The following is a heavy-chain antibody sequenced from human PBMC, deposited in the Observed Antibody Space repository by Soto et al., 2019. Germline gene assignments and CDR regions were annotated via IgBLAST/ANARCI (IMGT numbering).Heavy chain of an antibody. CDR2: IILFQNRT. Sequence: QVQLVQSGAEVKRPGSSVKVSCKASGGTFSNYIISWVRQAPGQGLEWMGMIILFQNRTDYARNFQGRVTITADKSTSSADMELSSLRSAATAVYYWANFVVTISSYQYYYGMDVWGQGTRVTVPS. D-gene: IGHD2-15*01. V-gene: IGHV1-69*02. CDR3: ANFVVTISSYQYYYGMDV. CDR1: GGTFSNYI. J-gene: IGHJ6*02.